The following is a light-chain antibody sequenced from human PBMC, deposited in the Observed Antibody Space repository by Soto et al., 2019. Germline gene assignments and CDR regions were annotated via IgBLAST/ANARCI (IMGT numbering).Light chain of an antibody. CDR2: EVS. V-gene: IGKV1-5*03. CDR1: QSINKW. Sequence: DIQMTQSPSTLSVSVGDTVTITCRASQSINKWLAWYQQKPGKAPKLLIYEVSTLESGVPSRFSGSGSGTEFTRPITSLQPYDNATYYCQQYTSFFGQGTKLEIK. CDR3: QQYTSF. J-gene: IGKJ2*01.